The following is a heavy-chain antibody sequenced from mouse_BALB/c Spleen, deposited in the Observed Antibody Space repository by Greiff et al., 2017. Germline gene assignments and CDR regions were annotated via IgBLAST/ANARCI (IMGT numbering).Heavy chain of an antibody. V-gene: IGHV2-9*02. CDR3: ARALLIYSAASYYAMDY. J-gene: IGHJ4*01. CDR1: GFSLTSYG. D-gene: IGHD2-1*01. CDR2: IWAGGST. Sequence: QVQLKESGPGLVAPSQSLSITCTVSGFSLTSYGVHWVRQPPGKGLEWLGVIWAGGSTNYNSALMSRLSISKDNSKSQVFLKMNSLQTDDTAMYYCARALLIYSAASYYAMDYWGQGTSVTVSS.